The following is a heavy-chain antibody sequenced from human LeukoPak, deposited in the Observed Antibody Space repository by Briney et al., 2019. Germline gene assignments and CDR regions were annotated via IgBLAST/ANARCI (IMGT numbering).Heavy chain of an antibody. CDR1: GGSISSYF. D-gene: IGHD1-20*01. Sequence: SETLSLTCTVSGGSISSYFWTWIRQPPGKGLEWIGYIYYSGSTNYNPSLKSRVTISLDMSKNQFSLKLTSVTAADTAMYYCARQNKGGGLTGSRGDYNYDDYMDVWGKGTTVTVSS. V-gene: IGHV4-59*01. J-gene: IGHJ6*03. CDR2: IYYSGST. CDR3: ARQNKGGGLTGSRGDYNYDDYMDV.